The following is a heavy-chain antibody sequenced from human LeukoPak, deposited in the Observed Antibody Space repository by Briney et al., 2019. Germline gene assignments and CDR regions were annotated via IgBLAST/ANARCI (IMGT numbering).Heavy chain of an antibody. CDR1: GYSISSGYY. V-gene: IGHV4-61*01. CDR3: ARGYCSSTSCYIYYFDY. CDR2: IYYSGST. D-gene: IGHD2-2*02. J-gene: IGHJ4*02. Sequence: TTSETLSLTCAVSGYSISSGYYWGWIRQPPGKGLEWIGYIYYSGSTNYNPSLKSRVTISVDTSKNQFSLKLSSVTAADAAVYYCARGYCSSTSCYIYYFDYWGQGTLVTVSS.